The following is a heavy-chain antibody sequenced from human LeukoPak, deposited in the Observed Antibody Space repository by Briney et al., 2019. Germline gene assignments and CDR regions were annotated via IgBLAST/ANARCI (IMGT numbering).Heavy chain of an antibody. CDR3: AADFRITTAGNYYYYGMDV. D-gene: IGHD3-10*01. V-gene: IGHV1-58*01. J-gene: IGHJ6*04. CDR1: GFTFTSSA. CDR2: IVVGSGNA. Sequence: GASVKVSCKASGFTFTSSAVQWVRQARGQRLEWIGWIVVGSGNASYAQKFQERVTITRDMSTSTAYMELSSLRSEDTAVYYCAADFRITTAGNYYYYGMDVWGKGTTVTVSS.